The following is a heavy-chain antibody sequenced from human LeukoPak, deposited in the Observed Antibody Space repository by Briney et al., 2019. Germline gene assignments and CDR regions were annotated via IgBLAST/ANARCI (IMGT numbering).Heavy chain of an antibody. Sequence: GGSLRLSCVVSGFRFSDYYMNWIRQTPGKSLELISYISGSSDAIYYTDSVKGRFTISRDNAKNSLYLQLDSLSAEDTAVYYCASPYDSTGFCFDYWGQGALVTVSS. V-gene: IGHV3-11*01. D-gene: IGHD3-22*01. J-gene: IGHJ4*02. CDR2: ISGSSDAI. CDR3: ASPYDSTGFCFDY. CDR1: GFRFSDYY.